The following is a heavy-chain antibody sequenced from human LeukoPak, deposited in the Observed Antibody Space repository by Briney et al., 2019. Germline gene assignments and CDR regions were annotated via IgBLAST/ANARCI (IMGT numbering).Heavy chain of an antibody. D-gene: IGHD2-21*01. CDR1: GFTFSSYA. CDR2: ISGSGGNT. CDR3: AKELYIVVGY. Sequence: GGSLRLSCSASGFTFSSYAMAWVRQAPGKGLGWVSAISGSGGNTYYADSVKGRFTISRDNAKNTLYLQMNSLRAEDTAVYYCAKELYIVVGYWGQGTRVTVSS. J-gene: IGHJ4*02. V-gene: IGHV3-23*01.